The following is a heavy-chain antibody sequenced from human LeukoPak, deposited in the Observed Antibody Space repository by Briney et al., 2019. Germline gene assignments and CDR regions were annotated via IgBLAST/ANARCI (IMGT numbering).Heavy chain of an antibody. D-gene: IGHD3-3*01. CDR3: VRASIVFELDP. J-gene: IGHJ5*02. CDR2: INPNSGGT. CDR1: GYTFTGYY. Sequence: GASVKVSCKASGYTFTGYYMHWLRQAPGQGLEWMGLINPNSGGTNYAQKFQGRVTMTRDTSISTAYMELSRLRSDDTAVYSCVRASIVFELDPWGQGTLVTASS. V-gene: IGHV1-2*02.